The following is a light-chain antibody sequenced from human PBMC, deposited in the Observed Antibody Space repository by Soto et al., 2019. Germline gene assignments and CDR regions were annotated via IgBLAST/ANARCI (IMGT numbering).Light chain of an antibody. V-gene: IGKV3-20*01. CDR2: GAS. J-gene: IGKJ1*01. CDR1: QSVSSSY. Sequence: EIVLTQSPGTLSLSPGERATLSCRASQSVSSSYLAWYQQKPGQAPRLLIYGASSRDTGIPDMFSGSVYGTDFTLTISRREPEEFAVYYGQQYGSSPWTFGEGTKVEIK. CDR3: QQYGSSPWT.